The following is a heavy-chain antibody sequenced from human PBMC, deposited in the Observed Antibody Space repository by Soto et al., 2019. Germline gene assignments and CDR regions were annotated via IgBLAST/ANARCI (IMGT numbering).Heavy chain of an antibody. CDR1: GYTFTNYA. D-gene: IGHD3-9*01. V-gene: IGHV1-18*01. Sequence: QVQLVQSGVEVKKPGASVKVSCKASGYTFTNYAIIWVRQAPGQGLEWMGWISAYNGNTNYAQKFQGRVTMTTDTSTTTAYMELRRLRSDDTAVFYWARIRDLRFFDWLYFDYWGQGTLVTVSS. J-gene: IGHJ4*02. CDR3: ARIRDLRFFDWLYFDY. CDR2: ISAYNGNT.